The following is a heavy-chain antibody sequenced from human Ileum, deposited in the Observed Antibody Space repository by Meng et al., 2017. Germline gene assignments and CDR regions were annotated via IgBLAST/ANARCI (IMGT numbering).Heavy chain of an antibody. J-gene: IGHJ4*01. D-gene: IGHD3-22*01. V-gene: IGHV4-34*01. CDR2: ISHRGNI. Sequence: QVRLLEWGPGLVKPVGIRSRTCAVYGGSFSGYYWSWIRQPPGKGLEWIGEISHRGNINYNPSLKSRVIILLDTSKSQFSLRLTSVTAADTAVYYCAREIYDSSGYYVDYWGQGTLVTVSS. CDR1: GGSFSGYY. CDR3: AREIYDSSGYYVDY.